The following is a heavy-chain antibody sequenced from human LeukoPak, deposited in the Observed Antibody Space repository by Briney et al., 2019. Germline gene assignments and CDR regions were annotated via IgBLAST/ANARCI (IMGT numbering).Heavy chain of an antibody. D-gene: IGHD6-13*01. CDR1: GFTFGKYI. V-gene: IGHV3-7*01. Sequence: GGSLRLSCTVSGFTFGKYIMTWVRQAPGKGLEWVANIKQDGSEKYYVDSVKGRFTISRDNAKNSLYLQMNSLRAEDTAVYYCAREGPIAAAGESFSWYYYYMDVWGKGTTVTVSS. CDR3: AREGPIAAAGESFSWYYYYMDV. J-gene: IGHJ6*03. CDR2: IKQDGSEK.